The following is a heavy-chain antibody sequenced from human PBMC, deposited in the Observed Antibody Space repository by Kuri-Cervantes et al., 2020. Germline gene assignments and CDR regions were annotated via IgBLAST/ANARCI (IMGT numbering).Heavy chain of an antibody. J-gene: IGHJ6*02. Sequence: GESLKISCAASGFTFSSYAMHWVRQAPGKGLEWVAVISYDGSNKYYADSVKGRFTISRDNSKNTLYLQMNSLGAEDTAVYYCARAHYYDSSGYFLNYYGMDVWGQGTTVTVSS. V-gene: IGHV3-30-3*01. CDR3: ARAHYYDSSGYFLNYYGMDV. CDR1: GFTFSSYA. CDR2: ISYDGSNK. D-gene: IGHD3-22*01.